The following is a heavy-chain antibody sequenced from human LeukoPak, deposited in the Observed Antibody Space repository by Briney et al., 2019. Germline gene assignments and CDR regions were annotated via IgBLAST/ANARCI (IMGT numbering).Heavy chain of an antibody. CDR2: IYNSGNT. CDR1: GGSISGFF. CDR3: ARGRLGATY. J-gene: IGHJ4*02. Sequence: SETLSLTCTSGGSISGFFWSWIRQPPGNGLEWIGYIYNSGNTNYNPSLQSRVTISVDTSKNQFFLNLTSVTAADTAVYYCARGRLGATYWGQGTLVTVSS. V-gene: IGHV4-59*01. D-gene: IGHD1-26*01.